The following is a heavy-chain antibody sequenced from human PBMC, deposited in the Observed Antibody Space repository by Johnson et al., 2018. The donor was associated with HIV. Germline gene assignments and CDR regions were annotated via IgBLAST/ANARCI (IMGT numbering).Heavy chain of an antibody. CDR2: ISGSGGST. Sequence: VLLLESGGDLVQPGGSPRHSCAASGFTFGSYAMTWVRQAPGKGQEWVSAISGSGGSTYYADSVKGRFTISRDNSKNTLYLKMNSLRAEDTALYYCARAIEVVVYAIRGRAFDIWGQGTMVTVSS. J-gene: IGHJ3*02. CDR1: GFTFGSYA. D-gene: IGHD2-8*02. V-gene: IGHV3-23*01. CDR3: ARAIEVVVYAIRGRAFDI.